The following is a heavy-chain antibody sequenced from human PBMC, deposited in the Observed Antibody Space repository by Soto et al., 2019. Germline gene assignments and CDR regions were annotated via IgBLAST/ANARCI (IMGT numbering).Heavy chain of an antibody. V-gene: IGHV4-4*02. J-gene: IGHJ6*02. CDR1: DASISSSTW. D-gene: IGHD3-16*01. CDR2: IYHSGST. Sequence: QVQLQESGPGLVKPSGTLSLTCVVSDASISSSTWWTWVRQSPGKGLEWIGEIYHSGSTNYNPSLESRHTIAVGKSKHQCSLNLSSGTAADTAVYYCAGGGSEPTARHYYYYGMDVWGQGTTVTVSS. CDR3: AGGGSEPTARHYYYYGMDV.